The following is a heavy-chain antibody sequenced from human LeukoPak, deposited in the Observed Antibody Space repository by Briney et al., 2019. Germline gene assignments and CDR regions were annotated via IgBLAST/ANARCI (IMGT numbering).Heavy chain of an antibody. CDR2: INHSGST. Sequence: SETLSLTCAVYGGSFSGYYWSWIRQPPGKGLEWIGEINHSGSTNYNPSLKSRVTISVDTSKNQFSLKLSSVTAADTAVYYCARGVLRYFDWLLSGNWFDPWGQGTLVTVSS. V-gene: IGHV4-34*01. D-gene: IGHD3-9*01. J-gene: IGHJ5*02. CDR3: ARGVLRYFDWLLSGNWFDP. CDR1: GGSFSGYY.